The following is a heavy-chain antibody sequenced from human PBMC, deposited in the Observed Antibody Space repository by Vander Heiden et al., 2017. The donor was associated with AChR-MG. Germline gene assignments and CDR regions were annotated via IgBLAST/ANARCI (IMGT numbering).Heavy chain of an antibody. CDR2: IYTSGST. J-gene: IGHJ5*02. V-gene: IGHV4-4*07. CDR3: ARNFAITGTTGRSYNWFDP. Sequence: QVQLQESRPGLVKPSETLSLTCTVSGGSISSYYWSWIRQPAGKGLEWIGRIYTSGSTNYNPSLKSRVTMSVDTSKNQFSLKLSSVTAADTAVYYCARNFAITGTTGRSYNWFDPWGQGTLVTVSS. D-gene: IGHD1-20*01. CDR1: GGSISSYY.